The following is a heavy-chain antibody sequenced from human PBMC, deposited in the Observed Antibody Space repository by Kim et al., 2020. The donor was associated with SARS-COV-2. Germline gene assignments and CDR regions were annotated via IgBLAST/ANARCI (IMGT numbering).Heavy chain of an antibody. CDR3: ARDGGYSSSWYANYFDY. J-gene: IGHJ4*02. D-gene: IGHD6-13*01. V-gene: IGHV6-1*01. CDR2: TYYRSKWYN. CDR1: GDSVSSNSAA. Sequence: SQTLSLTCAISGDSVSSNSAAWNWIRQSPSRGLEWLGRTYYRSKWYNDYAVSVKSRITINPDTSKNQFSLQLNSVTPEDTAVYYCARDGGYSSSWYANYFDYWGQGTLVTGSS.